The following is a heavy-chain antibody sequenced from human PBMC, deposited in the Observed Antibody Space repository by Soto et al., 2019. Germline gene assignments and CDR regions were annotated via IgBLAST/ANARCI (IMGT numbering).Heavy chain of an antibody. Sequence: GGSLRLSCAASGFTFSSYAMSWVRQAQGKGLEWVSAISGSGGSTYYADSVKGRFTISRDNSKNTLYLQMNSLRAEDTAVYYCAKDPRGGDDAFDIWGQGTMVTVSS. J-gene: IGHJ3*02. CDR1: GFTFSSYA. V-gene: IGHV3-23*01. D-gene: IGHD7-27*01. CDR3: AKDPRGGDDAFDI. CDR2: ISGSGGST.